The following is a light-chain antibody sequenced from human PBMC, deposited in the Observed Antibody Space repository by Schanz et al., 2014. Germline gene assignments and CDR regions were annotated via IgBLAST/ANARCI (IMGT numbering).Light chain of an antibody. CDR2: GAS. J-gene: IGKJ1*01. Sequence: EIVLTQSPGTLSLSPGERATLSCRASQSVSSTYLAWYQQKAGQAPRLLVYGASSRATGITDRFSGSGSGTDFTLTISRLEPEDFAVYYCQQYGSSPRTFGQGTKVEIK. CDR1: QSVSSTY. V-gene: IGKV3-20*01. CDR3: QQYGSSPRT.